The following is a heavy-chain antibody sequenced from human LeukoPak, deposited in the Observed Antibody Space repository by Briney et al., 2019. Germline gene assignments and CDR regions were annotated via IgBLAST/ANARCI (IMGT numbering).Heavy chain of an antibody. CDR1: GVTFSGYY. D-gene: IGHD4-23*01. CDR3: ARASTTVVTPLDY. CDR2: INHSGST. J-gene: IGHJ4*02. V-gene: IGHV4-34*01. Sequence: SETLSLTCAVYGVTFSGYYWSWIRQPPGKGLEWIGEINHSGSTNYNPSLKSRVTISVDTSKNQFSLKLSSVTAADTAVYYCARASTTVVTPLDYWGQGTLVTVSS.